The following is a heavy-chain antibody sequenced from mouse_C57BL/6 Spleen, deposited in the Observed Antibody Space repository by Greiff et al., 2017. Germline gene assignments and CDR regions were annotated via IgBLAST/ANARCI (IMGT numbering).Heavy chain of an antibody. CDR3: TTYRYYGSRDFDY. CDR2: IDPEDGDT. Sequence: VQLQQSGAELVRPGASVKLSCTASGFNIKDYYVHWVKQRPEQGLEWIGRIDPEDGDTEYAPKFQGKATMTADTSSNTAYLQLSSLTSEDTAVYYCTTYRYYGSRDFDYWGQGTTLTVSS. V-gene: IGHV14-1*01. CDR1: GFNIKDYY. J-gene: IGHJ2*01. D-gene: IGHD1-1*01.